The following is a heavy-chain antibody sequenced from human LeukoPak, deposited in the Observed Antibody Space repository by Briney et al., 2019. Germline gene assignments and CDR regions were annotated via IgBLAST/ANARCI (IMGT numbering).Heavy chain of an antibody. CDR1: GFTFSSYA. CDR2: ISYDGSNK. CDR3: ARGLVSRFDY. J-gene: IGHJ4*02. Sequence: GGSLRLSCAASGFTFSSYAMHWVRQAPGKGLEWVAVISYDGSNKYNADSVKGRFTISRDNSKNTLYLQMNSLRAEDTAVYYCARGLVSRFDYWGQGTLVTVSS. V-gene: IGHV3-30*04. D-gene: IGHD2-8*01.